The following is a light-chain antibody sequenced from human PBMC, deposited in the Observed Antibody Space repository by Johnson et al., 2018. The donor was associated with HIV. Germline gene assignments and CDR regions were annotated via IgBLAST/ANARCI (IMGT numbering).Light chain of an antibody. CDR2: DNN. J-gene: IGLJ1*01. Sequence: QSVLTQPPSVSAAPGQKVTISCSGSSSNIGNNYVSWYQQFPGTAPKLLIHDNNKRPSGIPDRFYGSKSGTSATLGITGLQTGDEADYYCGTWGGVFGTGTKVTVL. CDR3: GTWGGV. V-gene: IGLV1-51*01. CDR1: SSNIGNNY.